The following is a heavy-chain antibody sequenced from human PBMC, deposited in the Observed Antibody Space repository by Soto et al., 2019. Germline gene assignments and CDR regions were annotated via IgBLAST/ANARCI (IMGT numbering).Heavy chain of an antibody. D-gene: IGHD2-2*01. CDR2: ISAYNGNT. CDR1: GYTLTGYG. V-gene: IGHV1-18*04. Sequence: SVKGSWKASGYTLTGYGSSWGRQAPGQGLEWMGWISAYNGNTNYAQKLQGRVTMTTDTSTSTAYMELRSLRSDDTAVYYCASGDIVVVPAAMGYYYYGMDVWGQGTTVTVSS. J-gene: IGHJ6*02. CDR3: ASGDIVVVPAAMGYYYYGMDV.